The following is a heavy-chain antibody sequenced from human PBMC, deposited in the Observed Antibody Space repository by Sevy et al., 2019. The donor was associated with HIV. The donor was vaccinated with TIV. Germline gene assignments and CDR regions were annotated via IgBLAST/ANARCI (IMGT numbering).Heavy chain of an antibody. J-gene: IGHJ4*02. Sequence: SETLSLTCTVSGGSFSGYYWSWIRQPPGKGLEWIGYIYDSGRTNYNPSLKSRVTISVDTSKKQFSLKLNSVTAPDTAVYYCARSLNHYDSSGYQMGFDYWGQGTLVTVSS. CDR2: IYDSGRT. V-gene: IGHV4-59*01. CDR3: ARSLNHYDSSGYQMGFDY. CDR1: GGSFSGYY. D-gene: IGHD3-22*01.